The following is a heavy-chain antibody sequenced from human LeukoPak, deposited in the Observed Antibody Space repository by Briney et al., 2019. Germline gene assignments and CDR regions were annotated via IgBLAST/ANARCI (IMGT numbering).Heavy chain of an antibody. CDR3: ARSSPPFGDV. V-gene: IGHV3-74*01. D-gene: IGHD3-16*01. CDR2: INTDGSTT. Sequence: GGSLRLSCAVSGFTFSSFWMHWVRQAPGKGLVWVSRINTDGSTTNYADSVKGRFTISTDNAKNTLYLQMNSLRAEDTAVYFCARSSPPFGDVWGKGTTVTVSS. J-gene: IGHJ6*04. CDR1: GFTFSSFW.